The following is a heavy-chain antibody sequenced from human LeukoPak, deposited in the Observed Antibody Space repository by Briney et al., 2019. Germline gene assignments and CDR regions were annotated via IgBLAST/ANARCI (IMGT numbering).Heavy chain of an antibody. D-gene: IGHD2-2*01. CDR3: AKDRPRGWEGVPXAXXXXXY. CDR1: GFTLSSYA. V-gene: IGHV3-23*01. CDR2: ISGSGGST. Sequence: PGGSLRLSCAASGFTLSSYAMSWVRQAPGKGLEWVSAISGSGGSTYYADSVKGRFTISRDNSKNTLYLQMNSLRAEDTAVYYCAKDRPRGWEGVPXAXXXXXYWGXGXLXTVSS. J-gene: IGHJ4*02.